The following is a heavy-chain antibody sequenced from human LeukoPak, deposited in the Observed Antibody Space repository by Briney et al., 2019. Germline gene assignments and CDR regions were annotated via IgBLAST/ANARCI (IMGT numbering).Heavy chain of an antibody. V-gene: IGHV1-2*02. D-gene: IGHD3-22*01. CDR2: INPNSGGT. Sequence: ASVKVSCKASGYTFTGYYMYWVRQAPGQGLEWMGWINPNSGGTNYAQKFQGRVTMTRDTSISTAYMELSRLRSDDTAVYYCARDYYYDSSGYYDYWGQGTLVTVSS. CDR1: GYTFTGYY. J-gene: IGHJ4*02. CDR3: ARDYYYDSSGYYDY.